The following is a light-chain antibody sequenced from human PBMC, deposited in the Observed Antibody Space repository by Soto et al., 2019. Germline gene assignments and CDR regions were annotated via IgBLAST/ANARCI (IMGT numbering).Light chain of an antibody. CDR1: KLGDKY. CDR2: QDS. CDR3: QAWDSGYV. V-gene: IGLV3-1*01. Sequence: SYELTQPPSVSVSPGQTASITCSGDKLGDKYACWYQQKPGQSPVLVIYQDSKRPSGIPGRFSGSNSGNTATLTISGTQAMDEADYYCQAWDSGYVFGTGTKLTVL. J-gene: IGLJ1*01.